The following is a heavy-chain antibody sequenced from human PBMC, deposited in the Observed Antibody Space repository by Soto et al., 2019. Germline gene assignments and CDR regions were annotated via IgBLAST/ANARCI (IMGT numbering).Heavy chain of an antibody. CDR3: ARGDYYGLGP. J-gene: IGHJ4*02. D-gene: IGHD3-10*01. Sequence: PSETLSLTCAVYGGSFSGYYWSWIRQPPGKGLEWIGEINHSGSTNYNPSLKSRVTISVDTSKNQFSLKLSSVTAADTAVYYCARGDYYGLGPWGQGTLVTVSS. V-gene: IGHV4-34*01. CDR1: GGSFSGYY. CDR2: INHSGST.